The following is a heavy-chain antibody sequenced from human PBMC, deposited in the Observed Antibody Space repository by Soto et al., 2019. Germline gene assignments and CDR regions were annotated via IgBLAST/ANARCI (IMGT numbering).Heavy chain of an antibody. D-gene: IGHD2-15*01. V-gene: IGHV1-2*04. CDR2: INPNSGGT. CDR3: ARGGVRIGDYYGMDF. CDR1: GYTFTGYY. Sequence: ASVKVSCKASGYTFTGYYMHWVRQAPGQGLEWMGWINPNSGGTNYAQKFQGWVTMTRDTSISTAYMELSRLRSDDTAVYYCARGGVRIGDYYGMDFWGQGTTVTVSS. J-gene: IGHJ6*02.